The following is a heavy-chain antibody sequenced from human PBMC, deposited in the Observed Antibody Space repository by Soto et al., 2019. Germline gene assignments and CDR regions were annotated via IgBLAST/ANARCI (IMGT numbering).Heavy chain of an antibody. CDR2: INIDGSST. D-gene: IGHD1-26*01. CDR3: VSEWVNTGFDP. V-gene: IGHV3-74*01. Sequence: EVQLVESGGGLVQPGGSLRLSCAASGFTFSGCWMHWVRQAPGKGLVWVSRINIDGSSTSYVDTVKGRFTISRDNAKNTLYLPMNSLRAEDTAVYYCVSEWVNTGFDPWGQGTLVSVSS. CDR1: GFTFSGCW. J-gene: IGHJ5*02.